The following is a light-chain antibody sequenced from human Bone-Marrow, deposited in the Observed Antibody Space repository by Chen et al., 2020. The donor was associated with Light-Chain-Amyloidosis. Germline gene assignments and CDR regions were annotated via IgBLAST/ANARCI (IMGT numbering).Light chain of an antibody. CDR1: QSVRSNY. Sequence: EIVLTQSPGTLSLSPGERATLSCRASQSVRSNYLAWYQQKPGQAPRLLIYGASSRATGIPDRFSGSGSGADFTLTISRLEPGDFAVYYCQQYGSSPQTFGQGTKVEIK. J-gene: IGKJ1*01. CDR2: GAS. V-gene: IGKV3-20*01. CDR3: QQYGSSPQT.